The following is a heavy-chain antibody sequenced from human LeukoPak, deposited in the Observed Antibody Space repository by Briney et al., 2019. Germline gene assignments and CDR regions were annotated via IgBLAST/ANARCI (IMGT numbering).Heavy chain of an antibody. CDR3: AREDYRDGYNEEWGSYYYYYGMDV. V-gene: IGHV3-48*04. CDR2: ISSSSGSI. Sequence: GGSLRLSCAASGFTVSSNSMNWVRQAPGKGLEWVSYISSSSGSIYYADSVKGRFTISRDNAKNSLYLEMNSLRAEDTAVYYCAREDYRDGYNEEWGSYYYYYGMDVWGQGTTVTVSS. J-gene: IGHJ6*02. CDR1: GFTVSSNS. D-gene: IGHD5-24*01.